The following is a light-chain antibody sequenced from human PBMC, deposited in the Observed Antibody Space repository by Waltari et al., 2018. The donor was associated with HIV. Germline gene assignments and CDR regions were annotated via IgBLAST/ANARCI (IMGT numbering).Light chain of an antibody. Sequence: QSVLTQPLSASGTPGQRVTISCSGRSSHIGAFSVSWYQHLPGAAPNLLIYANNQRPSGVPDRFSGSRSGTSASLAISGLRSEDEAVYSCAVWDDSLRGGVFGGGTKLTVL. CDR3: AVWDDSLRGGV. CDR2: ANN. J-gene: IGLJ3*02. V-gene: IGLV1-47*01. CDR1: SSHIGAFS.